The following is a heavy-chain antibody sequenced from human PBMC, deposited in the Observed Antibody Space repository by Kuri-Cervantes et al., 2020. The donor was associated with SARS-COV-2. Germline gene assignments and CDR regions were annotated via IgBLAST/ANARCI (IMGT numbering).Heavy chain of an antibody. CDR2: IYSGGST. D-gene: IGHD3-10*01. V-gene: IGHV3-53*01. CDR3: ARDREYGSGSYSDY. J-gene: IGHJ4*02. CDR1: GFTVSSNY. Sequence: GESLKISCAASGFTVSSNYMSWVRQAPGKGLEWVSVIYSGGSTYYADSVKGRFTISRDNSKNTLYLQMNSLRAEDTAVYYCARDREYGSGSYSDYWGQGTLVTVSS.